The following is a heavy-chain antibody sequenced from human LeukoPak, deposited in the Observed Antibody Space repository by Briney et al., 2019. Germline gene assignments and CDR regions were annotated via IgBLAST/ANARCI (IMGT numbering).Heavy chain of an antibody. V-gene: IGHV4-31*03. Sequence: SETLSLTCTVSGGSISSGGYHWSWIRQHPGKGLEWIGYIYYSGSTYYNPSLKSRVTIPVDTSKNQFSLKLSSVTAADTAVYYCARDRGGTQDYWGQGTLVTVSS. CDR3: ARDRGGTQDY. CDR1: GGSISSGGYH. D-gene: IGHD3-10*01. J-gene: IGHJ4*02. CDR2: IYYSGST.